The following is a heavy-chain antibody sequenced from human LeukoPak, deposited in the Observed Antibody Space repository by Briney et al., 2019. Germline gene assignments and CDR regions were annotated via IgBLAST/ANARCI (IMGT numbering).Heavy chain of an antibody. CDR3: AKGSYYDSSGSFYFDY. CDR2: IRGSGSNT. D-gene: IGHD3-22*01. Sequence: GGSLRLSCAASGFTFSSYAMGWVRQAPGKGLQWVSTIRGSGSNTYYADSVKGRFTISRDNSKNTLYVQVNSLGTEDTAAYYCAKGSYYDSSGSFYFDYWGQGTLVTVSS. CDR1: GFTFSSYA. V-gene: IGHV3-23*01. J-gene: IGHJ4*02.